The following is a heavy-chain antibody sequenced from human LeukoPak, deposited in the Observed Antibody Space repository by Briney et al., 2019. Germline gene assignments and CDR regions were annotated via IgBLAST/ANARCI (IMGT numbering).Heavy chain of an antibody. CDR3: ASVPAYYYDSRCYPNYGMDV. CDR2: INSDGSST. V-gene: IGHV3-74*01. D-gene: IGHD3-22*01. J-gene: IGHJ6*02. CDR1: GFTFSSYW. Sequence: CGSLSLSCAASGFTFSSYWMHWVRQAPGKGLVWVSRINSDGSSTSYADSVKGRFTISRDNAKSTLYLQMNSLRAEDTAVYCCASVPAYYYDSRCYPNYGMDVWGQGTTVSVS.